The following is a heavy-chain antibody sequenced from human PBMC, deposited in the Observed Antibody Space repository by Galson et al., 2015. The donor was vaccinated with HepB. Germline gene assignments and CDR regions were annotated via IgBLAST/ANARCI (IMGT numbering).Heavy chain of an antibody. CDR2: IYYTGST. CDR1: GASISSYF. CDR3: ANYDSGGYYLDY. Sequence: SETLSLTCTVSGASISSYFWNWIRQPPGKGLEWIGYIYYTGSTNYNPSLKSRVTMSVDTSKNQFSLKLSSVTATDTAVYYCANYDSGGYYLDYWGQGTLVTVSS. J-gene: IGHJ4*02. V-gene: IGHV4-59*08. D-gene: IGHD3-22*01.